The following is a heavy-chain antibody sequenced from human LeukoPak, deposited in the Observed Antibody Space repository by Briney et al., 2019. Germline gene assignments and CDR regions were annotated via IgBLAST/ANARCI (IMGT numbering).Heavy chain of an antibody. V-gene: IGHV3-30-3*01. CDR1: GFTFSNYA. J-gene: IGHJ4*02. CDR2: ISYDGSNK. CDR3: ARDGIAAGEMGGGKDY. Sequence: PGRSLRLSCAASGFTFSNYAMHWVRQAPGKGLEWVAAISYDGSNKYYADSVKGRFTISRDNSKNTLYLQMNSLRAEDTPVYSGARDGIAAGEMGGGKDYWGQGTLVTVSS. D-gene: IGHD6-25*01.